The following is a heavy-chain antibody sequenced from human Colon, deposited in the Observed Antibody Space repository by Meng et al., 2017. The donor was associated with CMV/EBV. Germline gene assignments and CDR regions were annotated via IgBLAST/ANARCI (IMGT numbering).Heavy chain of an antibody. Sequence: GSLRLSCAASGFTVSENYMNWVRQAPGKGLEWIGSVYYSGFTYYNPSLLSRVTVSIDRSKNQFSLRLSSVTAADTAVYHCARDRHSEVVIALRGTFDIWGQGTKVTVSS. CDR1: GFTVSENY. CDR3: ARDRHSEVVIALRGTFDI. V-gene: IGHV4-38-2*02. CDR2: VYYSGFT. D-gene: IGHD2-21*01. J-gene: IGHJ3*02.